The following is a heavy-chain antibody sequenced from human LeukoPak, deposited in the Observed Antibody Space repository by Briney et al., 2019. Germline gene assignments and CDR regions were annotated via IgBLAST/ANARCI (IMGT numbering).Heavy chain of an antibody. V-gene: IGHV4-4*07. CDR3: ARDGGYSYGYSIYFDY. J-gene: IGHJ4*02. Sequence: SETLSLTCTVSGGSISNYFWSWIRQPAGKGLEWIGRIYAGGNTDHNPSLKSRVTMSVDSSKNQFSLRLSSVTAADTAVYYCARDGGYSYGYSIYFDYWGQGTLVTVSS. CDR1: GGSISNYF. D-gene: IGHD5-18*01. CDR2: IYAGGNT.